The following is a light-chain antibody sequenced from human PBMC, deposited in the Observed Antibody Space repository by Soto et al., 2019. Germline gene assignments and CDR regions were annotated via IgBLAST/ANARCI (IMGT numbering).Light chain of an antibody. V-gene: IGLV2-14*01. J-gene: IGLJ1*01. CDR1: SSDVGAYNY. CDR2: EVS. Sequence: QSVLTQPASVSGSPGQLITISCTGTSSDVGAYNYVSWYQQHPGKAPKLMIYEVSNRPSGVSHRFSGSKSDNTASLTISGLQTDDEADYYCSSYTSSRTLVFGTGTKVTVL. CDR3: SSYTSSRTLV.